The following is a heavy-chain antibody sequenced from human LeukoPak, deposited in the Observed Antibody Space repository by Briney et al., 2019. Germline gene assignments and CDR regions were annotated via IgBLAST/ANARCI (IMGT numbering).Heavy chain of an antibody. J-gene: IGHJ4*02. D-gene: IGHD3-10*01. Sequence: PSETLSLTCTVSGGSISSYYWSWIRQPPGKGLEWIGYIYYSGSTNYNPPLKSRVTISVDTSKNQFSLKLSSVTAADTAVYYCARGRGDYWGQGTLVTVSS. CDR3: ARGRGDY. V-gene: IGHV4-59*01. CDR1: GGSISSYY. CDR2: IYYSGST.